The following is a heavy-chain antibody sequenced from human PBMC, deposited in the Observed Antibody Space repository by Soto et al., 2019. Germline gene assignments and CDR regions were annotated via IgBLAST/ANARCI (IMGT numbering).Heavy chain of an antibody. D-gene: IGHD6-13*01. CDR2: INAANGDT. J-gene: IGHJ5*02. CDR1: GYTFTSYG. CDR3: VRRHVSATGIDWFDP. V-gene: IGHV1-3*01. Sequence: ASVKVSYKASGYTFTSYGIHWVRQAPGQRLEWMGWINAANGDTKYSPKFQGRVTITRDTSASTAYMELSSLRSEDTAVYYCVRRHVSATGIDWFDPWGQGTLVTVSS.